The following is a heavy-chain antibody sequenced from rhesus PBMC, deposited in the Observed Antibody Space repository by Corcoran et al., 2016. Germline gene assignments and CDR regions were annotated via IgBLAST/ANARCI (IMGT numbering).Heavy chain of an antibody. Sequence: QVQLQESGPGLVKPSETLSLTCAVSGYSISGNYWAWIRQPPGKCLEWIGYIYGSTGSTNCNPSLKRRVSISTDTSKNQFSLKLNSVTAADTAVYFCAQWDRGSALHWGQGVLGTVSS. V-gene: IGHV4-165*01. CDR3: AQWDRGSALH. D-gene: IGHD1-44*01. CDR1: GYSISGNY. CDR2: IYGSTGST. J-gene: IGHJ4*01.